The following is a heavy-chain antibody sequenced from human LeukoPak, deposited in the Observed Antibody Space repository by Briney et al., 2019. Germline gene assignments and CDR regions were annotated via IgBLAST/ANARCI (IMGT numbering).Heavy chain of an antibody. CDR3: AIVSFGIGARY. J-gene: IGHJ4*02. D-gene: IGHD6-6*01. CDR2: ISGSGDST. CDR1: GFTFSSYA. V-gene: IGHV3-23*01. Sequence: GGSLRLSCAASGFTFSSYAMSWVRQAPGKGLEWVSAISGSGDSTYYADSVKGRFTISRNNPKNTLYLQLNSLRGEDTAVYYCAIVSFGIGARYWGQGTLVTVSS.